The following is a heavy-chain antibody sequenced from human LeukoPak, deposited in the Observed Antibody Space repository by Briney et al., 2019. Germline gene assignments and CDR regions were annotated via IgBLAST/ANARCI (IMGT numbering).Heavy chain of an antibody. CDR2: IYYSGST. J-gene: IGHJ4*02. CDR3: ARGSYYDSSGYYVDY. CDR1: GGSISSSSYY. V-gene: IGHV4-39*07. Sequence: PSETLSLTCTVSGGSISSSSYYWGWIRQPPGKGLEWIGSIYYSGSTYYNPSLRSRVTISVDTSKNQFSLKLSSVTAADTAVYYCARGSYYDSSGYYVDYWGQGTLVTVSS. D-gene: IGHD3-22*01.